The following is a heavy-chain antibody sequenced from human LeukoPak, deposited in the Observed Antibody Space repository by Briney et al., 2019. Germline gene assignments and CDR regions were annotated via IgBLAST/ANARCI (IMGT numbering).Heavy chain of an antibody. V-gene: IGHV3-49*03. Sequence: GGSLRLSCTASGFTFGDYVMSWFRQAPGKGLEWVGFIRSKACGGTTEYAASVKGRFTISRDDSKSIAYVQMNSLKTEDTAVYYCTSQKDYYGSGSNWTFDPWGPVTRGTVSS. CDR3: TSQKDYYGSGSNWTFDP. J-gene: IGHJ5*02. D-gene: IGHD3-10*01. CDR1: GFTFGDYV. CDR2: IRSKACGGTT.